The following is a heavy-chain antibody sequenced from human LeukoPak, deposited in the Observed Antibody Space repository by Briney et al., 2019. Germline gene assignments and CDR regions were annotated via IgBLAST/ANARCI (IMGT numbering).Heavy chain of an antibody. D-gene: IGHD3-22*01. CDR3: AKRRITMIVVVTVYFQH. V-gene: IGHV3-23*01. CDR1: GFTFSSYA. Sequence: GGSLRLSCAASGFTFSSYAMSWVRQAPGKGLECVSAISGSGGSTYYADSVKGRFTISIDNSKNTLYLQMNSLRAEDTAVYYCAKRRITMIVVVTVYFQHWGQGTLLTVSS. J-gene: IGHJ1*01. CDR2: ISGSGGST.